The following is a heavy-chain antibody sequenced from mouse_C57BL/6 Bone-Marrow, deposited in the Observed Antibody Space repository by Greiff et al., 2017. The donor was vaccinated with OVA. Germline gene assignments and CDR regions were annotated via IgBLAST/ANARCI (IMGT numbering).Heavy chain of an antibody. CDR1: GYTFTDYE. CDR2: IDPETGGT. Sequence: VQLQQSGAELVRPGASVTLSCKASGYTFTDYEMHWVKQTPVHGLAWIGAIDPETGGTAYNQKFKGKAILTADKSSSTAYMELRSLTSEYSTVYYCHYGNLFAYWGQGTLGTVSA. CDR3: HYGNLFAY. V-gene: IGHV1-15*01. J-gene: IGHJ3*01. D-gene: IGHD2-1*01.